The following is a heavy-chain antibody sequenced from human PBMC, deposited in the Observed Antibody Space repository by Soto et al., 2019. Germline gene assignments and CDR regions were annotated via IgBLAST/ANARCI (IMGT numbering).Heavy chain of an antibody. CDR1: GGTFSSYT. CDR2: IIPILGIT. CDR3: VTYDYGLNGY. V-gene: IGHV1-69*02. Sequence: GASVKVSCKASGGTFSSYTISWVRQAPGQGLEWMGRIIPILGITNYAQKFQGRVTMTADKSTSIAYMELSSLTSEDTAVYYCVTYDYGLNGYWGQGTLVTVSS. D-gene: IGHD3-10*01. J-gene: IGHJ4*01.